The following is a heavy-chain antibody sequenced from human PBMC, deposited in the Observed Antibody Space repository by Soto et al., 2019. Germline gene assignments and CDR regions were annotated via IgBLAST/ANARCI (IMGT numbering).Heavy chain of an antibody. CDR1: GFTFTSYG. D-gene: IGHD6-13*01. CDR3: SRGGSSWQPHEDY. V-gene: IGHV1-18*01. J-gene: IGHJ4*02. CDR2: VSAYNGNT. Sequence: QVQLVQSGAEVKKPGASMKVSCKASGFTFTSYGIIWVRQAPGQGLEWMGWVSAYNGNTHYAQKLQGRVTMTTDTSTTTAYMEPRSLRSDDTAVYYCSRGGSSWQPHEDYWGQGTLVTVSS.